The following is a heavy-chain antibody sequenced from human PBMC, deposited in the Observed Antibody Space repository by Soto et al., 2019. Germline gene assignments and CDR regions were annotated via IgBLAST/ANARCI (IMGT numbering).Heavy chain of an antibody. CDR3: ARGPTDYYDNSANYFLDY. CDR2: SSTYNGNT. D-gene: IGHD3-22*01. Sequence: QVQLVQSGAEVKKPGASVQVSSKASGYTFITYGVSWVRQAPGQGLDWLGWSSTYNGNTSYAERLQGRDTMTTDTTTNTAYMELRNLRSDDTAVYYCARGPTDYYDNSANYFLDYWGQGTLVTVSS. J-gene: IGHJ4*02. CDR1: GYTFITYG. V-gene: IGHV1-18*01.